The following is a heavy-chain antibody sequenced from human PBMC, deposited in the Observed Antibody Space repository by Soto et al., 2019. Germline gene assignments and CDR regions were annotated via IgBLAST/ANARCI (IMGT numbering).Heavy chain of an antibody. Sequence: ELQPVESGGGLVQPGGSLRLSCTVSGFIFRNYWMAWARQAPGKGLQWVAVIRQDGSETHYVDSVRGRFTISRDNAKNSLYLDMNSLRADDTAIYYCTRDWDYWGQGILVSVSS. J-gene: IGHJ4*02. CDR1: GFIFRNYW. V-gene: IGHV3-7*01. CDR2: IRQDGSET. CDR3: TRDWDY.